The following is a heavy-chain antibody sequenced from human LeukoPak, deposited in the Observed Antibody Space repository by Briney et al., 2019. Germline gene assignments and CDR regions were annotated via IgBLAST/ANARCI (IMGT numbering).Heavy chain of an antibody. D-gene: IGHD5-18*01. V-gene: IGHV4-59*08. J-gene: IGHJ4*02. Sequence: SETLSLTCTVSGGSISSYYWSWIRQPPGKGLEWIGYIYYSGSTNYNPSLKSRVTISVDTSKNQFSQKLSSVTAADTAVYYCARLGYSYGYYFDYWGQGTLVTVSS. CDR2: IYYSGST. CDR3: ARLGYSYGYYFDY. CDR1: GGSISSYY.